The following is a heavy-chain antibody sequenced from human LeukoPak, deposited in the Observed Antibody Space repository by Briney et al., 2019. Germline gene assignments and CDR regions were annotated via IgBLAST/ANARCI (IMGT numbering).Heavy chain of an antibody. Sequence: PGGSLRLSCAASGFTFSSYAMSWVRQAAGKGLEWVSAISGSGGSTYYADSVKGRFTISRDNSKNTLYLQMNSLRAEDTAVYYCAKPGDYYDSSGYYRYYFHYWGQGTLVTVSS. CDR2: ISGSGGST. V-gene: IGHV3-23*01. CDR1: GFTFSSYA. J-gene: IGHJ4*02. CDR3: AKPGDYYDSSGYYRYYFHY. D-gene: IGHD3-22*01.